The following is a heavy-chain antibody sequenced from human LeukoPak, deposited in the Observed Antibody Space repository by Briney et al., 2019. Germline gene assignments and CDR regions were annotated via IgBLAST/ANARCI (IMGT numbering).Heavy chain of an antibody. CDR1: GFTFSSYA. CDR2: ISGSGGST. J-gene: IGHJ4*02. CDR3: ARRMATGHGLDY. Sequence: GGSLRLSCAASGFTFSSYAMSWVRQAPGKGLEWVSAISGSGGSTYYADSVKGRFTISRDNSKNTLYLQMNSLRAEDTAIYYCARRMATGHGLDYWGQGTLVTVSS. D-gene: IGHD5-24*01. V-gene: IGHV3-23*01.